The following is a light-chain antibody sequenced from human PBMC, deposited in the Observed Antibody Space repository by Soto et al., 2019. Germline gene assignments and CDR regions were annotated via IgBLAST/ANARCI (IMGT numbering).Light chain of an antibody. V-gene: IGKV3D-15*01. Sequence: EIVLTQSPATLSVSPGGRATLSCRASQSVNRNLAWYQQKTGQAPRPLIYGASTRATGTPSRFSASGSGTEFTLTISSLQSEDFAVYYCQQDNNWARTFGQGTQVDIK. CDR3: QQDNNWART. CDR1: QSVNRN. CDR2: GAS. J-gene: IGKJ1*01.